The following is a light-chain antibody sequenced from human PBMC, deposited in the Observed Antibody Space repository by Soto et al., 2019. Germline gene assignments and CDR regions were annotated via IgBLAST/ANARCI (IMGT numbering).Light chain of an antibody. J-gene: IGKJ5*01. V-gene: IGKV3D-20*02. CDR2: GAS. Sequence: EIVFTQSPGTLSLSPGERASLSCRASQSVSSIYLGWYQQKPGQAPRLLMYGASSRATGIPERFSGSGSGTDFTLTISSLEPEDFAVYYCQQRSNWPPTFGQGTRLEI. CDR3: QQRSNWPPT. CDR1: QSVSSIY.